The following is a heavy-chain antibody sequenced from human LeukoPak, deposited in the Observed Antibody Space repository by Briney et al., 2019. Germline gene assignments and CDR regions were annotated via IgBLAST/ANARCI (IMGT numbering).Heavy chain of an antibody. D-gene: IGHD2-2*01. V-gene: IGHV3-7*03. CDR3: ARTDIVVVPAASKYFDY. CDR2: IKQDGSEK. J-gene: IGHJ4*02. Sequence: PGGSLRLSCAASGFTFSSYWMSWVRQAPGKGLEWVANIKQDGSEKYYVDSEKGRFTISRDNAKNSLYLQMNSLRAEDTAVYYCARTDIVVVPAASKYFDYWGQGTLVTVSS. CDR1: GFTFSSYW.